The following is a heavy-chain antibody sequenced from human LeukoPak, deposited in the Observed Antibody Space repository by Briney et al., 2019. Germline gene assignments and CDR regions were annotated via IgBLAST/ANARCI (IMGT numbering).Heavy chain of an antibody. D-gene: IGHD4-23*01. Sequence: GGSLRLSCAASGFTFSSYWMSWVRQAPGKGLEWVGRIKSKADGGTTDYAAPVKGRFTISRDDSKNTLYLLMNSLKTDDTAVYYCATEADGGPDYWGQGTLVTVSS. CDR1: GFTFSSYW. CDR3: ATEADGGPDY. V-gene: IGHV3-15*01. J-gene: IGHJ4*02. CDR2: IKSKADGGTT.